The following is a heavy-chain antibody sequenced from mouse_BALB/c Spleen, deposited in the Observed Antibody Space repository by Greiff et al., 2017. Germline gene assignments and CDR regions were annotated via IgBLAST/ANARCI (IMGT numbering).Heavy chain of an antibody. V-gene: IGHV5-9-1*01. D-gene: IGHD2-3*01. CDR1: GFTFSSYA. J-gene: IGHJ2*01. Sequence: EVMLVESGGGLVKPGGSLKLSCAASGFTFSSYAMSWVRQTPEKRLEWVATISSGGSYTYYPDSVKGRFTISRDNAKNTLYLQMSSLRSEDTAMYYCARVDGYSVDYWGQGTTLTVSS. CDR2: ISSGGSYT. CDR3: ARVDGYSVDY.